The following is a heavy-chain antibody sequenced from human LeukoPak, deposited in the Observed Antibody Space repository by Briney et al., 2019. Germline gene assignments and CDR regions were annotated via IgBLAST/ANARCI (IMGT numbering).Heavy chain of an antibody. J-gene: IGHJ4*02. D-gene: IGHD2-2*01. CDR2: INPSGGST. CDR1: GGTFSSYA. CDR3: ARGTVPAAWYYFDY. V-gene: IGHV1-69*11. Sequence: SVTVSCTASGGTFSSYAISWVRQAPGQGLEWMGIINPSGGSTSYAQKFQGRVTITADESTSTAYMELSSLRSEDTAVYYCARGTVPAAWYYFDYWGQGTLVTVSS.